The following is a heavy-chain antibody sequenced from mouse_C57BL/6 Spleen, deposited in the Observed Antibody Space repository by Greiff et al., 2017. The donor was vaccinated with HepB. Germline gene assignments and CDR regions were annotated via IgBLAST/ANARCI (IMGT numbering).Heavy chain of an antibody. CDR2: ISSGSSTI. V-gene: IGHV5-17*01. Sequence: EVQRVESGGGLVKPGGSLKLSCAASGFTFSDYGMHWVRQAPEKGLEWVAYISSGSSTIYYADTVKGRFTISRDKAKNTLFLQMTSLRSEDTAMYYCARPLYYGSRTWFAYWGQGTLVTVSA. J-gene: IGHJ3*01. D-gene: IGHD1-1*01. CDR1: GFTFSDYG. CDR3: ARPLYYGSRTWFAY.